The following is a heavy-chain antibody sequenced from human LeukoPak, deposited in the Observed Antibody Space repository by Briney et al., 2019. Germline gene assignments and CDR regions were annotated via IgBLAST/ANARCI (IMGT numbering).Heavy chain of an antibody. CDR2: IYYSGST. CDR3: ARLSYYYDSSGYYYWYSDL. CDR1: GGSISSYY. J-gene: IGHJ2*01. Sequence: KTSESLSLTCTVSGGSISSYYWSWIRQPPGKGLGWIGYIYYSGSTNYSTSLKGRVTISVDTSKDLFSLKLSPSTAADTAVYYCARLSYYYDSSGYYYWYSDLWGRGTLVPVSS. V-gene: IGHV4-59*08. D-gene: IGHD3-22*01.